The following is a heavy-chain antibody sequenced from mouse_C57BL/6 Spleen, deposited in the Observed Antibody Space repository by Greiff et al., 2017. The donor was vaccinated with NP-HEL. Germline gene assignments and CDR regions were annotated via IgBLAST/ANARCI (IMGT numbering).Heavy chain of an antibody. Sequence: EVKLMESGGGLVKPGGSLKLSCAASGFTFSDYGMHWVRQAPEKGLEWVAYISSGSSTIYYADTVKGRFTISRDNAKNTLFLQMTSLRSEDTAMYYCARTFYYYGSSPYYFDYWGQGTTLTVSS. CDR2: ISSGSSTI. V-gene: IGHV5-17*01. CDR1: GFTFSDYG. J-gene: IGHJ2*01. D-gene: IGHD1-1*01. CDR3: ARTFYYYGSSPYYFDY.